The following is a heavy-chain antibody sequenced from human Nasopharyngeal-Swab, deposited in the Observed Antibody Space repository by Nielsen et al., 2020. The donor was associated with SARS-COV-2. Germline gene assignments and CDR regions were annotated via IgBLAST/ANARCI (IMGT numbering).Heavy chain of an antibody. Sequence: GESLKISCAASGFTFSSYSMNWVRQAPGKGLEWVSSISCSSYIYYADSVKGRFTISRDNAKNSLYLQMNSLRAEDTAVYYCAKDFGYCSSTSCYAPFDYWGQGTLVTVSS. V-gene: IGHV3-21*01. D-gene: IGHD2-2*03. CDR3: AKDFGYCSSTSCYAPFDY. CDR1: GFTFSSYS. CDR2: ISCSSYI. J-gene: IGHJ4*02.